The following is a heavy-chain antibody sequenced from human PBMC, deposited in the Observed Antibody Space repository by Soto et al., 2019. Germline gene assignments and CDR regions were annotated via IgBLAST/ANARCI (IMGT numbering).Heavy chain of an antibody. D-gene: IGHD6-19*01. CDR3: ARDRRGSGWYDYFDY. J-gene: IGHJ4*02. V-gene: IGHV3-33*01. Sequence: VQLVESGGGVVQPGRSLRLSCAASGFTFSSYGMHWVRQAPGKGLEWVAVIWYDGSNENYADSVKGRFTSSRDNSKNTLYLQMNSLRAEDTALYYCARDRRGSGWYDYFDYWGQGTLVTVSS. CDR2: IWYDGSNE. CDR1: GFTFSSYG.